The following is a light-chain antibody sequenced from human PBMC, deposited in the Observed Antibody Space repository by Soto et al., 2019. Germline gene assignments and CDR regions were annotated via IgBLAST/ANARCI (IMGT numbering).Light chain of an antibody. V-gene: IGKV3-11*01. CDR3: QQRSNWPT. CDR2: DAS. CDR1: QSVSSY. J-gene: IGKJ5*01. Sequence: EILMTQSPATLSLSPGERATLSCRASQSVSSYLAWYQQKPGQAPRLLIYDASNRATGIPARFSGSGSGTDFTLTISSLEPEDFAVYYCQQRSNWPTFGQGTRLEIK.